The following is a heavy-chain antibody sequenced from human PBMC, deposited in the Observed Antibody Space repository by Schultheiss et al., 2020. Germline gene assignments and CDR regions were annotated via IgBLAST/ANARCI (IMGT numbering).Heavy chain of an antibody. D-gene: IGHD2-2*01. CDR3: ARSSRLWPFDY. CDR1: GGSISSYY. CDR2: IYYSGST. V-gene: IGHV4-59*01. Sequence: SETLSLTCTVSGGSISSYYWSWIRQPPGKGLEWIGYIYYSGSTNYNPSLKSRVTISVDTSKNRFSLKLTSVTAADTAVYYCARSSRLWPFDYWGQGTLVTVSS. J-gene: IGHJ4*02.